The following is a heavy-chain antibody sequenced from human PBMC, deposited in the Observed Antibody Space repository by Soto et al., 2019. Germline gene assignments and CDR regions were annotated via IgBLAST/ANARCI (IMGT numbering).Heavy chain of an antibody. CDR2: IYWDDDK. V-gene: IGHV2-5*02. D-gene: IGHD6-19*01. J-gene: IGHJ4*02. CDR1: GFSLSSTRMA. Sequence: QITLKESGPTLVQPTQTLTLTCAFSGFSLSSTRMAVGWIRQPPGKALEWLALIYWDDDKRYSPFLKSRLTLTTDTSKNQVALTMSTMDPVDKARYYCAHIVVAGLGYYFDYWGQGTLVTVSS. CDR3: AHIVVAGLGYYFDY.